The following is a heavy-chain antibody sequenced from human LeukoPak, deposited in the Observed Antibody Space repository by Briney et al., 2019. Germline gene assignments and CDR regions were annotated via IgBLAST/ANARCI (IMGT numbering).Heavy chain of an antibody. Sequence: ASVKVSCKASGYTFTSYDINWVRQATGQGLEWMGWMNPNSGNTGYAQKFQGRVTMTRNTSISTTYMELSSLRSEDTAVYYCARAKVGATAYYFDYWGQGTLVTVSS. CDR1: GYTFTSYD. CDR2: MNPNSGNT. V-gene: IGHV1-8*01. J-gene: IGHJ4*02. D-gene: IGHD1-26*01. CDR3: ARAKVGATAYYFDY.